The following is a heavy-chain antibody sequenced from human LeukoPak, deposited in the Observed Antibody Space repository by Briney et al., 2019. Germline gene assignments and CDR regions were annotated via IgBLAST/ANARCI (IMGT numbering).Heavy chain of an antibody. CDR3: ARRYYYDSSGYYYDY. J-gene: IGHJ4*02. V-gene: IGHV5-51*01. Sequence: PGESLKISCKGSGYRFTSYWIGWVRQMPGKGLEWMGVIYPGDSDTRYSPSFQGQVTISVDKSISTAYLQWSSLKASDTAMYYCARRYYYDSSGYYYDYWGQGTLVTVSS. D-gene: IGHD3-22*01. CDR1: GYRFTSYW. CDR2: IYPGDSDT.